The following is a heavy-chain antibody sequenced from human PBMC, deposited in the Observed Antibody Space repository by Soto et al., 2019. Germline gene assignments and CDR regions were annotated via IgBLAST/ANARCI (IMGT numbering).Heavy chain of an antibody. CDR3: ARGDFVRDY. CDR2: ITHSGST. CDR1: GGTFSAYY. D-gene: IGHD3-3*01. V-gene: IGHV4-34*01. J-gene: IGHJ4*02. Sequence: QVLLQQWGAGLLKPSETLSLTCAVYGGTFSAYYWSWIRQPPGKGLEWIGEITHSGSTNYNPSLKSRVTISIDTSKNQFSLKLSSVTAADTAVYYCARGDFVRDYWGQGTLVTVSS.